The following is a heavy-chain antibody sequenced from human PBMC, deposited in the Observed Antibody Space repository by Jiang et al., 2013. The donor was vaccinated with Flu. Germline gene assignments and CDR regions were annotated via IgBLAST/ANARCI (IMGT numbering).Heavy chain of an antibody. J-gene: IGHJ3*02. CDR1: GDSINSGYS. V-gene: IGHV4-30-2*01. D-gene: IGHD3-22*01. CDR3: ARGGVYSYDSGATSQHQAFDI. Sequence: SLTCAVSGDSINSGYSWSWIRQPPGKGLEWLGYIYHIDTYYNPSLMSRVTISVDRSKNQFSLRLRSVTAADTAVYYCARGGVYSYDSGATSQHQAFDIWGQGTMVTVSS. CDR2: IYHIDT.